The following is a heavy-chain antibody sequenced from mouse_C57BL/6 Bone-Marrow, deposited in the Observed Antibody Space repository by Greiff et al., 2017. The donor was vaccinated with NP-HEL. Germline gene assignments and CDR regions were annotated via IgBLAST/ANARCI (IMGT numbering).Heavy chain of an antibody. CDR3: ARYKSSWYFDV. CDR2: IRNKANGYTT. J-gene: IGHJ1*03. Sequence: EVKLMESGGGLVQPGGSLSLSCAASGFTFTDYDMSWVRQPPGKALEWLGFIRNKANGYTTEYSESVKGRFTISRDNSQSILYLQMNALRAEDSATYYCARYKSSWYFDVWGTGTTVTVSS. D-gene: IGHD1-1*01. CDR1: GFTFTDYD. V-gene: IGHV7-3*01.